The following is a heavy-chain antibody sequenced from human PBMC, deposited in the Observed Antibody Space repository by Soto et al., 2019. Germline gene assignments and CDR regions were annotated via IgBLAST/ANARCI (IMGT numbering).Heavy chain of an antibody. D-gene: IGHD2-21*01. V-gene: IGHV3-73*01. CDR3: VRPLVIVPTAGAFDT. CDR1: GFTFSGSA. CDR2: IRTRGHNYAT. J-gene: IGHJ3*02. Sequence: PGGSLRLSCISSGFTFSGSAIHWVRQASGKGLEWVGRIRTRGHNYATDYAASVEGRFIISRDDSKNTTYLQMTNLKIEDTAVYFCVRPLVIVPTAGAFDTWGQGTLVTVSS.